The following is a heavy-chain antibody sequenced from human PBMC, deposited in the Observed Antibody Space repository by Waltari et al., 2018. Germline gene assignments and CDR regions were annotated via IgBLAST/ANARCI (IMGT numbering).Heavy chain of an antibody. CDR2: ISSSGPTI. Sequence: EVQLVESGGGLVQPGGSLRLSVAASGFSLSDYGMNWVRQAPGKGLEWRSFISSSGPTIHYADSVKGRFTVSRDNTKNSLSLQMNSLRAEDTAVYYCARVWGVTTSDFWGQGTLVTVSS. CDR1: GFSLSDYG. D-gene: IGHD4-17*01. V-gene: IGHV3-48*03. J-gene: IGHJ4*02. CDR3: ARVWGVTTSDF.